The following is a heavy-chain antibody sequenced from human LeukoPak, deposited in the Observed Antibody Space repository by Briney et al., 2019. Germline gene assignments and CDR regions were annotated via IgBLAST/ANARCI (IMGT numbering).Heavy chain of an antibody. Sequence: GASVKVSCKASGYTFTSYDVNWVRQATGQGLEWMGWMNPNSGNTGYAQKFQGRVTITRNTSISTAYMILSSLRSEDTAVYYCARGRYGSGTYYMDVWGEGTTVTVSS. J-gene: IGHJ6*03. D-gene: IGHD3-10*01. V-gene: IGHV1-8*01. CDR3: ARGRYGSGTYYMDV. CDR2: MNPNSGNT. CDR1: GYTFTSYD.